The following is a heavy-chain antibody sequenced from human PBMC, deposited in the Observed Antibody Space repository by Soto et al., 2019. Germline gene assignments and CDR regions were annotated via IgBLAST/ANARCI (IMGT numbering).Heavy chain of an antibody. CDR2: IYHSGST. Sequence: PSETLSLTCAVSGGSISSGGYSWSWFRQPPGKGLEWIGYIYHSGSTYYNPSLKSRVTISVDRSKNQFSLKLSSVTAADTAVYYSARGNVVAIDYWGQGTLVTVSS. V-gene: IGHV4-30-2*01. CDR1: GGSISSGGYS. J-gene: IGHJ4*02. D-gene: IGHD2-21*01. CDR3: ARGNVVAIDY.